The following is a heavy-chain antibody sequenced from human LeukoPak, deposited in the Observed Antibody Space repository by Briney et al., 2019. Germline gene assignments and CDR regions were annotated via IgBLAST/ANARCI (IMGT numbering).Heavy chain of an antibody. CDR3: ARGRGSGSYYYYYYMDV. CDR2: INHSGST. CDR1: GGSFSGYY. D-gene: IGHD3-10*01. J-gene: IGHJ6*03. Sequence: PSETLSLTCAVYGGSFSGYYWSWIRQPPGKGLEWIGEINHSGSTNYNPSLKSRVTISVDTSKNQFSLKLSSVTAADTAVCYCARGRGSGSYYYYYYMDVWGKGTTVTVSS. V-gene: IGHV4-34*01.